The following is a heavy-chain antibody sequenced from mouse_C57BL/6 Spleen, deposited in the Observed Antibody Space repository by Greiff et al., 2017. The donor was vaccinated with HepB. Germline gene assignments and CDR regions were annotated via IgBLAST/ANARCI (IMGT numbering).Heavy chain of an antibody. Sequence: EVQLQQSGPELVKPGDSVKISCKASGYSFTGYFMNWVMQSHGKSLEWIGRINPYNGDTFYNQKFKGKATLTVDKSSSTALMELRSLTSEDSALYYCARYDGNYPYFDYWGQGTTLTVSS. CDR3: ARYDGNYPYFDY. V-gene: IGHV1-20*01. D-gene: IGHD2-3*01. J-gene: IGHJ2*01. CDR2: INPYNGDT. CDR1: GYSFTGYF.